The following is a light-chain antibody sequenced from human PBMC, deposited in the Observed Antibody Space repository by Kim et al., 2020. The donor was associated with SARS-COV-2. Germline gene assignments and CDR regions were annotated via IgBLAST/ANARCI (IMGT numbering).Light chain of an antibody. CDR1: SSDVGGYNY. V-gene: IGLV2-8*01. CDR3: SSYAGSNNYVV. CDR2: EVT. Sequence: QSALTQPPSASGSPGQSVTISCTGTSSDVGGYNYVSWYQHHPGKAPKLMIYEVTKRPSGVPARFSGSKSGNTASLTVSGLQAEDEADYYCSSYAGSNNYVVFGGGTQLTVL. J-gene: IGLJ2*01.